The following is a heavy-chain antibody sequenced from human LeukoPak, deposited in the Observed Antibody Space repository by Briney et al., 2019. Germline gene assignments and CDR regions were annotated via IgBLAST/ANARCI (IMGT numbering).Heavy chain of an antibody. CDR3: AKDRYSSGRNMRSYFDY. J-gene: IGHJ4*02. CDR2: IRYDGSNK. CDR1: GFTFSSYG. D-gene: IGHD6-19*01. Sequence: VQPGGSLRLSCAASGFTFSSYGMHWVRQAPGKGPEWVAFIRYDGSNKYYADSVKGRFTISRDNSKNTLYLQMNSLRAEDTAVYYCAKDRYSSGRNMRSYFDYWGQGTLVTVSS. V-gene: IGHV3-30*02.